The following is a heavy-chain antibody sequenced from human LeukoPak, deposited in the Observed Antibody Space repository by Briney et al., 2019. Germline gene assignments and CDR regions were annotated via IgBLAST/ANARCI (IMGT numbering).Heavy chain of an antibody. V-gene: IGHV3-23*01. CDR1: GLTFSSYA. CDR3: AKDLHGDYGPLDY. Sequence: GGSLRLSCAASGLTFSSYAMSWVRQAPGKGLECVSAISGSGGSTYYADSVKGRFTISRDNSKNTLYLQMNSLRAEDTAVYYCAKDLHGDYGPLDYWGQGTLVTVSS. CDR2: ISGSGGST. D-gene: IGHD4-17*01. J-gene: IGHJ4*02.